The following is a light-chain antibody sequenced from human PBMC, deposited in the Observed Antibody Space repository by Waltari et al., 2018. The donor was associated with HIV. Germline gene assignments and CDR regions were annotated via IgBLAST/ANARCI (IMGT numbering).Light chain of an antibody. V-gene: IGKV2D-29*02. J-gene: IGKJ2*01. CDR3: MQSLHLLYT. Sequence: EIVMTQTPSSLSVTPGQPASFSCNSSQSLKHTDGKTYLYWYLQRPGQSPQVIIYEVSKRYAGVPDRFSGSGSGTHFTLKIARVEAEDVGSYYCMQSLHLLYTFGQGTKLEIK. CDR1: QSLKHTDGKTY. CDR2: EVS.